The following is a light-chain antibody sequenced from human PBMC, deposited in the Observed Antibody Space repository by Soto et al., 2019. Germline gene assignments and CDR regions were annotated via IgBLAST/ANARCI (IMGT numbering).Light chain of an antibody. J-gene: IGLJ1*01. V-gene: IGLV2-23*01. CDR3: CSYAGSSTWV. CDR1: SSDVGSYNL. Sequence: QSALTQPASVSGSPGQSITISCTGTSSDVGSYNLVSWYQQHPGKAPKLMIYEGSKRPSGVSNRFSGSKSGNTASLTISGLQAEDEADYYCCSYAGSSTWVFGTGTNVTVL. CDR2: EGS.